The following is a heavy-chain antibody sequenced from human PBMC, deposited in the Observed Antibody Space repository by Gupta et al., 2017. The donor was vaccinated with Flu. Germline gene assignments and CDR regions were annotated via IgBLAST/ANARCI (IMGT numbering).Heavy chain of an antibody. Sequence: AMNWVRQPRGKGLEWVSAISGSGNNTYYADSVKGRFTISRDNSKNTLFLQMNNLRGEDTAMYYCAKSSGDQWLIDYWGQGTQVTVSS. CDR1: A. D-gene: IGHD3-10*01. V-gene: IGHV3-23*01. CDR2: ISGSGNNT. J-gene: IGHJ4*02. CDR3: AKSSGDQWLIDY.